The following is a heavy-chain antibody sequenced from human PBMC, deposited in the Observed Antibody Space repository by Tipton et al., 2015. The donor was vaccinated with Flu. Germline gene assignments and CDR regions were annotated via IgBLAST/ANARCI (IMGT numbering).Heavy chain of an antibody. V-gene: IGHV3-48*03. D-gene: IGHD6-19*01. Sequence: SLRLSCAASGFTFSSYEMNWVRQAPGKGLEWVSYISSSGSTIYYADSVKGRFTISRDNAKNSLYLQMNSLRAEDTAVYYCAREEQWLVLDYWGQGTLVTVSS. CDR3: AREEQWLVLDY. CDR1: GFTFSSYE. J-gene: IGHJ4*02. CDR2: ISSSGSTI.